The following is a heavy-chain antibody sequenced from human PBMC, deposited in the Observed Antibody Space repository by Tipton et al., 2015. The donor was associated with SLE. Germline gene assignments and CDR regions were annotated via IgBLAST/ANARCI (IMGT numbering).Heavy chain of an antibody. J-gene: IGHJ4*02. CDR2: IKQDRSEK. CDR1: GFPFSSYW. CDR3: AREPDDGYGYGFDY. Sequence: SLRLPCAASGFPFSSYWMSWVRQAPGKGLEWVANIKQDRSEKYYVDSVKGRFTISRDNAKNSLYLQMNSLRAEDTAVYYCAREPDDGYGYGFDYWGQGTLVTVSS. D-gene: IGHD5-18*01. V-gene: IGHV3-7*01.